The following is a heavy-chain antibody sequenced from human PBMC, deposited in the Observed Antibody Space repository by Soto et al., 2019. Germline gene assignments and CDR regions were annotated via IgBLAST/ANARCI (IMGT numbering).Heavy chain of an antibody. V-gene: IGHV1-46*01. CDR3: ARDGVARIAAAGTPY. Sequence: GASVKVSCKASGYTFTIYYMHWVRQAPGQGLEWMGIINPSGGSTSYAQKFQGRVTMTRDTSTSTVYMELSSLRSEDTAVYYCARDGVARIAAAGTPYWGQGTLVTVSS. CDR1: GYTFTIYY. CDR2: INPSGGST. D-gene: IGHD6-13*01. J-gene: IGHJ4*02.